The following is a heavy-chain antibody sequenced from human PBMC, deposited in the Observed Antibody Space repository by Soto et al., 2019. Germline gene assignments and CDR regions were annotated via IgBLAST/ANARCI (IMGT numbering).Heavy chain of an antibody. CDR1: GFTFSSND. CDR3: ATRPLLPGAP. D-gene: IGHD3-22*01. V-gene: IGHV3-53*01. Sequence: EVQLVESGGGLIQPGGSLRLSCAASGFTFSSNDMNCVRQAPGKGLEWVSRIYSGGSTYYADSVKGRFTISRDNSKNTLYLQMSSLRADDTAVYYCATRPLLPGAPWGQGTMVTVSS. CDR2: IYSGGST. J-gene: IGHJ3*01.